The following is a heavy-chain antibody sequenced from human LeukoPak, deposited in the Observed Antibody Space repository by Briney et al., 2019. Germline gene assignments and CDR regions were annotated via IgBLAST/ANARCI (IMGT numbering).Heavy chain of an antibody. D-gene: IGHD4-17*01. CDR3: ARAGYGDSDFDY. CDR2: IYHSGST. V-gene: IGHV4-34*01. J-gene: IGHJ4*02. CDR1: GGSFSGYY. Sequence: PSETLSLTCAVYGGSFSGYYWSWIRQPPGKGLEWIGSIYHSGSTYYNPSLKSRVTISVDTSKNQFSLKLNSVTAADTAVYYCARAGYGDSDFDYWGQGTLVTVSS.